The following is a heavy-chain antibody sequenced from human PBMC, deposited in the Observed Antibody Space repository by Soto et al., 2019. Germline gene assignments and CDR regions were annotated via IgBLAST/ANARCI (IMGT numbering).Heavy chain of an antibody. CDR3: ARDPVEVAGGDR. CDR1: GFTFSDYY. V-gene: IGHV3-11*01. J-gene: IGHJ5*02. D-gene: IGHD6-19*01. CDR2: ISSRGSTI. Sequence: QVQLVESGGALVKPGGSLRLSCVASGFTFSDYYMTWIRQAPGKGVECLSYISSRGSTIYYADSVKGRFTISRDNAKNTLYLEMNSLRAEDTAVYYWARDPVEVAGGDRWGQGTLVTVSS.